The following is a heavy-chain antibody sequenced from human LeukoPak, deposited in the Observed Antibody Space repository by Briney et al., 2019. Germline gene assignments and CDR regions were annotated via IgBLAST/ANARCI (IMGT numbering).Heavy chain of an antibody. CDR1: GFTFSSYS. CDR2: ISSSSSYI. Sequence: PGGSLRLSCAASGFTFSSYSMNWVRQAPGKGLEWVSSISSSSSYIYYADSVKGRFTISRDNAKNSLYLQMNSLRAEDTAVYYCARDLTPSSRWTPGWFDPWGQGTLVTVSS. J-gene: IGHJ5*02. CDR3: ARDLTPSSRWTPGWFDP. V-gene: IGHV3-21*01. D-gene: IGHD6-13*01.